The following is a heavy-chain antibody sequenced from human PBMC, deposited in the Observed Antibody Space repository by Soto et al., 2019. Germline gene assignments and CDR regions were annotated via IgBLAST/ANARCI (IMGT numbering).Heavy chain of an antibody. CDR3: AKKGIANSDPYFFDY. CDR2: ISSSGDAT. D-gene: IGHD2-21*01. J-gene: IGHJ4*02. CDR1: GFTFSNYA. Sequence: PGVSLRLSCAASGFTFSNYAMSWVRQAPGKGLEWVSAISSSGDATEYADSVKGRFTVSRDNYRNTLYLQMNSLRAEDTAIYFCAKKGIANSDPYFFDYWGQGTLVTVSS. V-gene: IGHV3-23*01.